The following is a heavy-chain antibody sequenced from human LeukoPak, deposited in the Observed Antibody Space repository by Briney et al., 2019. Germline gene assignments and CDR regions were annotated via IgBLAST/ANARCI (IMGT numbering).Heavy chain of an antibody. CDR3: VRVTFPSFDY. CDR1: GFTFSGYS. Sequence: GGSLRLSCAASGFTFSGYSMSWVRQAPGKGLEWVSSISSSSSNTYYADSVKGRFTISRDNAKNSLYLQMNSLRAEDTAVYYCVRVTFPSFDYWGQGTLVTVSS. D-gene: IGHD2/OR15-2a*01. CDR2: ISSSSSNT. V-gene: IGHV3-21*01. J-gene: IGHJ4*02.